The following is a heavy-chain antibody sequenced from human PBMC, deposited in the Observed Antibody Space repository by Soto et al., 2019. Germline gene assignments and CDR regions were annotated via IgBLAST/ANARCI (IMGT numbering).Heavy chain of an antibody. CDR1: GYIVSDMY. Sequence: EVQLVESGGGLVQPGGSLRLSCAASGYIVSDMYMNWIRQAPGKGLEWVSVIYSSGNTYYADSVKGRFTISRDNAKNTVYLQKNSLRAEDTAVYYCVTEAYWGQGTPVTVSS. J-gene: IGHJ4*02. V-gene: IGHV3-66*01. CDR3: VTEAY. CDR2: IYSSGNT.